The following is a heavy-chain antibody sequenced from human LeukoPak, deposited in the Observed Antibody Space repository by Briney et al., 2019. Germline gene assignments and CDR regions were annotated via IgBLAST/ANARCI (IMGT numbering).Heavy chain of an antibody. D-gene: IGHD4-17*01. J-gene: IGHJ4*02. CDR3: AKGMTTGYYFDY. CDR1: GFTFSSYG. Sequence: GRSLRLSFAASGFTFSSYGMHWVRQAPGKGLEGVAVIWYDGSNKYYADSVKGRFTISRDNSKNTLYLQMNSLRAEDTAVSYCAKGMTTGYYFDYWGQGTLVTVSS. CDR2: IWYDGSNK. V-gene: IGHV3-33*06.